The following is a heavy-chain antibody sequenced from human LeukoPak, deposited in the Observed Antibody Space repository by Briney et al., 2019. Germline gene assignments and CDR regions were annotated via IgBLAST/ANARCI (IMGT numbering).Heavy chain of an antibody. Sequence: ASVKVSCKASGYTFTSYDINWVRQATGQGLEWMGWMNPNSGNTGYAQKFQGRVTMTTDTSTSTAYMELRSLRSDDTAVYYCALTDYYDSSGLFSTEYFQHWGQGTLVTVSS. CDR2: MNPNSGNT. V-gene: IGHV1-8*01. CDR1: GYTFTSYD. J-gene: IGHJ1*01. CDR3: ALTDYYDSSGLFSTEYFQH. D-gene: IGHD3-22*01.